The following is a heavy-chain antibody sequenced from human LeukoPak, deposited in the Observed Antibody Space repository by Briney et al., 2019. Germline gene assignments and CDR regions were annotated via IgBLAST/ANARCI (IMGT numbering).Heavy chain of an antibody. D-gene: IGHD6-13*01. Sequence: ASVKVSCKASGYTFTDYHFSWVRQAPGQGLEWMGWISAYNGNTNYAQKLQGRVTMTTDTSTSTAYMELRSLRSDDTAVYYCAREAAAGTRHFDYWGQGTLVTVSS. CDR2: ISAYNGNT. J-gene: IGHJ4*02. CDR3: AREAAAGTRHFDY. V-gene: IGHV1-18*01. CDR1: GYTFTDYH.